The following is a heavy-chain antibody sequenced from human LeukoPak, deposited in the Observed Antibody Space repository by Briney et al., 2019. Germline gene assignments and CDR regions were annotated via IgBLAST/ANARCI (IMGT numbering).Heavy chain of an antibody. J-gene: IGHJ4*02. Sequence: SETLSLTCTVSGVSISSYYWSWIRQPPGKGLEWIGYIYYSGSTNYNPSLKSRVTISVDTSKNQFSLKLSSVTAADTAVYYCASSIAARPLDYWVQGTLVTVSS. CDR1: GVSISSYY. V-gene: IGHV4-59*01. CDR2: IYYSGST. D-gene: IGHD6-6*01. CDR3: ASSIAARPLDY.